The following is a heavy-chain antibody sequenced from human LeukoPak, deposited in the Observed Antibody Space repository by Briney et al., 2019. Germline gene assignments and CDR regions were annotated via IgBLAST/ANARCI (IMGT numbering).Heavy chain of an antibody. CDR2: IYHSGST. J-gene: IGHJ5*02. CDR1: GYSISSGYY. CDR3: ARGWYYYGSGSYLRWFDP. V-gene: IGHV4-38-2*02. D-gene: IGHD3-10*01. Sequence: SETLSLTCTVSGYSISSGYYWGWIRQPPGKGLEWIGSIYHSGSTYYNPSLKSRVTISVDTSKNQFSLKLSSVTAADTAVYYCARGWYYYGSGSYLRWFDPWGQGTLVTVSS.